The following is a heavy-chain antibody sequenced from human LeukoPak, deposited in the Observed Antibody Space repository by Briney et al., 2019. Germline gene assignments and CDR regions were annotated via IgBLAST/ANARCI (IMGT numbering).Heavy chain of an antibody. CDR1: GFTFSSYA. CDR3: AKDLGSYSSSWYAGDY. Sequence: GGSLRLSCAASGFTFSSYAMSWVRQAPRKGLEWVSAISGSGGSTYYADSVKGRFTISRDNSKNTLYLQMNSLRAEDTAVYYCAKDLGSYSSSWYAGDYWGQGTLVTVSS. CDR2: ISGSGGST. D-gene: IGHD6-13*01. J-gene: IGHJ4*02. V-gene: IGHV3-23*01.